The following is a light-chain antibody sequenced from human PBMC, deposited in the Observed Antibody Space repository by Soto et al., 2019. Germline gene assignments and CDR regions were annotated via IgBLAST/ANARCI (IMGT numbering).Light chain of an antibody. J-gene: IGLJ3*02. CDR2: GDS. CDR3: QTFDSSLTISWV. Sequence: QAVLTQPHSVSGAQGQRVTISCTGSSSNIGRGYDVQWYQQFPGSAPRLLLSGDSNRPSGVPDRFSGSRSGTSASLAITGLQAEDEADYYCQTFDSSLTISWVFGGGTKLTVL. CDR1: SSNIGRGYD. V-gene: IGLV1-40*01.